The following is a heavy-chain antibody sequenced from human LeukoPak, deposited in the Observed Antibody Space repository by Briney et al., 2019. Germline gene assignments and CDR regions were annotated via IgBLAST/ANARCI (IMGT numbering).Heavy chain of an antibody. CDR2: INHSGST. Sequence: PSETLSLTCAVYGGSFSGYYWSWIRQPPGKGLEWIGEINHSGSTNYNPSLKSRVTISVDTSKNQFSLKLSSVTAADTAVYYCACNYGDFPDYWGQGTLVTVSS. J-gene: IGHJ4*02. CDR3: ACNYGDFPDY. V-gene: IGHV4-34*01. CDR1: GGSFSGYY. D-gene: IGHD4-17*01.